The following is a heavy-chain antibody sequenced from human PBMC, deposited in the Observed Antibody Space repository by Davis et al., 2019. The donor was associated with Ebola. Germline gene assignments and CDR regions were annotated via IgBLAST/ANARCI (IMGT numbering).Heavy chain of an antibody. D-gene: IGHD3-16*01. CDR3: AKGGGTAHFDS. CDR2: ISSSSSTI. CDR1: GFTFSSYS. Sequence: GGSLRLSCAASGFTFSSYSMNWVRQAPGKGLEWVSYISSSSSTIYYADSVKGRFTISRDSSKNTLYLQLNSLRPEDTAVYYCAKGGGTAHFDSWGQGTLVTVSS. J-gene: IGHJ4*02. V-gene: IGHV3-48*01.